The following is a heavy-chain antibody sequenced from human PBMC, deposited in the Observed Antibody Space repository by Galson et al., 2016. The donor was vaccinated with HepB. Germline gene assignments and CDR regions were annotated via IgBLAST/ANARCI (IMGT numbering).Heavy chain of an antibody. Sequence: SLRLSCAVSGFSVSSNYMNWVRQAPGKGLEWISVIYSGGITYYADSVKGRFTISRDSSKNTVYLQMNSLRAEDTAVYYCARDSGTTKFGLGDWGQGTLVTVSS. CDR3: ARDSGTTKFGLGD. V-gene: IGHV3-53*01. CDR2: IYSGGIT. CDR1: GFSVSSNY. D-gene: IGHD1-1*01. J-gene: IGHJ4*02.